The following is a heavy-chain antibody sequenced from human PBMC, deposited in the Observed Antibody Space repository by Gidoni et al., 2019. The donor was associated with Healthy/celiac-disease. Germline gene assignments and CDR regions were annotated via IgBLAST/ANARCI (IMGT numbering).Heavy chain of an antibody. V-gene: IGHV4-59*12. D-gene: IGHD3-16*01. J-gene: IGHJ2*01. Sequence: QVQLPESGPGLVHPSETLSLTCTAPGGSISSYYWSWIRQPPGKGLEWIGYIYYSGSTNYNPTLKSRVTISVDTSKKQFSLKLSSVAAADTAVYYCARGGEGYWYFDLWGRGTLVTVSS. CDR1: GGSISSYY. CDR2: IYYSGST. CDR3: ARGGEGYWYFDL.